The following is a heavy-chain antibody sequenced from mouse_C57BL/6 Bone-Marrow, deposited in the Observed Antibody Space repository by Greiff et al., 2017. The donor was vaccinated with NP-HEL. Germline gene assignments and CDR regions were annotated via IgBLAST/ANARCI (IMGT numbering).Heavy chain of an antibody. J-gene: IGHJ2*01. CDR3: AVIATVVRYFDY. Sequence: QVQLQQSGPELVKPGASVKISCKASGYAFSSSWMNWVKQRPGKGLEWIGRIYPGDGDTNYNGKFKGKATLTADKSSSTAYMQLSSLTSEESAVYYCAVIATVVRYFDYWGQGTTLTVSS. CDR2: IYPGDGDT. CDR1: GYAFSSSW. D-gene: IGHD1-1*01. V-gene: IGHV1-82*01.